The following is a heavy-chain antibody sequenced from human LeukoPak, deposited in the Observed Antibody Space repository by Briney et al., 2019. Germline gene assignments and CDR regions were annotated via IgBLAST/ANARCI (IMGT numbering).Heavy chain of an antibody. J-gene: IGHJ1*01. D-gene: IGHD4-17*01. Sequence: PSETLSLTCTVSGGSIGSYYWSWIRQPPGKGLEWIGYIYYSGSTNYNPSLKSRVTISVDTSKNQFSLKLSSVTAADTAVYYCARSPEYGDHGYFQHWGQGTLVTVSS. CDR1: GGSIGSYY. V-gene: IGHV4-59*01. CDR3: ARSPEYGDHGYFQH. CDR2: IYYSGST.